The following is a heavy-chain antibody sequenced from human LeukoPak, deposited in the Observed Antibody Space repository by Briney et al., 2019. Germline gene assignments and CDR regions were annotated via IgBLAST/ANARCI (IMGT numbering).Heavy chain of an antibody. D-gene: IGHD3-10*01. CDR1: GGSFSGYY. V-gene: IGHV4-59*01. CDR2: IHSIGTT. Sequence: NPSETLSLTCAVYGGSFSGYYWSWIRQTPGKGLEWIGYIHSIGTTNYNPSLESRLTISIDTSKNQFSLKLSSVTAADTAVYYCATSYYGSGTYYNWFDPWGQGTLVTVSS. J-gene: IGHJ5*02. CDR3: ATSYYGSGTYYNWFDP.